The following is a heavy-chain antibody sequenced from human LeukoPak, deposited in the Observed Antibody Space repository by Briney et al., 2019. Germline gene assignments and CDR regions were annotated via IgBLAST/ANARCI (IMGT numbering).Heavy chain of an antibody. CDR1: GYTFTSYD. CDR2: MNPNSGNT. Sequence: ASVKVSCKASGYTFTSYDINWVRQATGQGLEWMGWMNPNSGNTGYAQKFQGRVTMTRNTSISTAYMELSSLRSEDTAVYYCARVLLWFGESPSYGMDVWGQGTTVTVSS. V-gene: IGHV1-8*01. CDR3: ARVLLWFGESPSYGMDV. J-gene: IGHJ6*02. D-gene: IGHD3-10*01.